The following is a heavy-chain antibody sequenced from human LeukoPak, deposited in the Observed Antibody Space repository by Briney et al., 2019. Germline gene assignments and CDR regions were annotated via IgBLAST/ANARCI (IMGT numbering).Heavy chain of an antibody. V-gene: IGHV4-31*03. D-gene: IGHD3-10*01. Sequence: SETLSLTCTVSGGSISSGGYFWSWIRQNPGKGLEWIGYIYHGGNTYYNPSLRSRVTISVDTSKNQFSLTLSSVTAADTAMYYCARVRYYGSGEEIDPWGQGTLVTVSS. J-gene: IGHJ5*02. CDR2: IYHGGNT. CDR3: ARVRYYGSGEEIDP. CDR1: GGSISSGGYF.